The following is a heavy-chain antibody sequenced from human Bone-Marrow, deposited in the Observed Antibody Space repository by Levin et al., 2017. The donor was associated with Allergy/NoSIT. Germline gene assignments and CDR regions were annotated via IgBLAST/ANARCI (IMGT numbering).Heavy chain of an antibody. D-gene: IGHD5-24*01. V-gene: IGHV3-30*04. J-gene: IGHJ6*02. CDR1: GFTFSNFA. CDR2: ISYDGSNK. Sequence: GESLKISCAPSGFTFSNFAMHWVRQSPGKGLEWVAVISYDGSNKYHADSVKGRFTISRDNSKNTLFLQMDSLGLDDTGVYFCAREHGHYSYSFDVWGQGTTVTVSS. CDR3: AREHGHYSYSFDV.